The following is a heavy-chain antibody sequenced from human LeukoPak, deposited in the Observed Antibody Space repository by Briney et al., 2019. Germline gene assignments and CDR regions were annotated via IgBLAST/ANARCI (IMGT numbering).Heavy chain of an antibody. CDR1: GGSISSHY. CDR2: IYYSGST. CDR3: ASYPGGNY. D-gene: IGHD1-14*01. J-gene: IGHJ4*02. Sequence: PSETLSLTCTVSGGSISSHYWSWIRQPPGKGLEWIGYIYYSGSTNYNPSLKSRVTISVDTSKNQFSLKLSSVTAADTAVYYCASYPGGNYWGQGTLVTVSS. V-gene: IGHV4-59*11.